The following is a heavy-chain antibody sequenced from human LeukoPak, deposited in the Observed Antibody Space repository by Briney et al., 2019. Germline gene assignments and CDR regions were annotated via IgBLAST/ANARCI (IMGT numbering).Heavy chain of an antibody. J-gene: IGHJ6*02. Sequence: GGSLRLSCAVSGFSFSDFYMSWIRQAPGEGLEWVSHISGSSSDTKYADSVKGRFTISRDNAKRSLYLQMNSLRAEDTAVYYCAKGAFPKSYYYYGMDVWGQGTTVTVSS. V-gene: IGHV3-11*06. D-gene: IGHD3-16*01. CDR1: GFSFSDFY. CDR3: AKGAFPKSYYYYGMDV. CDR2: ISGSSSDT.